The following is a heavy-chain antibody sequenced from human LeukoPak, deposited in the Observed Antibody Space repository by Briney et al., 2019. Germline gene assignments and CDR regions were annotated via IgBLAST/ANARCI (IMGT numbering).Heavy chain of an antibody. Sequence: PSETLSLTCTVSGGSISSNYWTWIRQPPGKGLEYIGYIYYTGGTNYNPPLKSRVTISADTSKNQFSLKLSSVTAADTAVYFCGKYGGSGWVIDYWGQGTLVTVSS. J-gene: IGHJ4*02. CDR1: GGSISSNY. CDR2: IYYTGGT. D-gene: IGHD6-19*01. CDR3: GKYGGSGWVIDY. V-gene: IGHV4-59*08.